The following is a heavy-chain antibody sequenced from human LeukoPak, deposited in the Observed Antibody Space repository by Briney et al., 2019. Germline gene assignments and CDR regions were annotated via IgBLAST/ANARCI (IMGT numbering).Heavy chain of an antibody. CDR1: TFTFTTYS. D-gene: IGHD4-17*01. CDR3: VKGVTPTYGDYGRIGAFDL. J-gene: IGHJ3*01. V-gene: IGHV3-23*01. Sequence: SMTLSCPASTFTFTTYSMRCDRPAHGKVLEWDSSTTSSVTSAFYTNSMTGPFTISRDTSTNTLYLHTNSLRAEDTALYYCVKGVTPTYGDYGRIGAFDLWGQGTVVTVSS. CDR2: TTSSVTSA.